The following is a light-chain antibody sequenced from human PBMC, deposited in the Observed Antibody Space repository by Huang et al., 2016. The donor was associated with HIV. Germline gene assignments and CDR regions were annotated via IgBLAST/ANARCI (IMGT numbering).Light chain of an antibody. V-gene: IGKV3-11*01. J-gene: IGKJ4*01. Sequence: EIVLTQSPATLSLSPGERATHSCRASQSVSRFLAWYQQKAGQAPRLRIYEASNRAIYIPARFSGSVSGTEFTLTISSLEPEDFAVYYCQQRSSWPRVTFGGGTKVELK. CDR3: QQRSSWPRVT. CDR2: EAS. CDR1: QSVSRF.